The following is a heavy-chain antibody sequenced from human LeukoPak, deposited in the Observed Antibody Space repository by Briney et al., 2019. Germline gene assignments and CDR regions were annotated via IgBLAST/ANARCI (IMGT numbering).Heavy chain of an antibody. V-gene: IGHV1-46*01. D-gene: IGHD2-2*01. CDR3: ARARPPYAFKHTDAFDI. CDR2: INPSGGST. J-gene: IGHJ3*02. CDR1: GYTFTSYY. Sequence: ASVKVSCKASGYTFTSYYMHWVRQAPGQGLEWMGIINPSGGSTSYAQKFQGRVTMTRDTSTSTVYMELSSLRAEDTAVYYCARARPPYAFKHTDAFDIWGQGTMVTVSS.